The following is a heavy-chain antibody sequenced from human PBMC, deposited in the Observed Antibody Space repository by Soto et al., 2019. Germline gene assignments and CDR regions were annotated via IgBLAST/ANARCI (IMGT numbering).Heavy chain of an antibody. CDR3: TGGYDSGGY. J-gene: IGHJ4*02. V-gene: IGHV3-73*01. CDR2: IRSKANSYAT. Sequence: EVQLVESGGGLVQPGGSLKLSCAASGFTFSGSAMHWVRQASGKGLEWVGRIRSKANSYATAYAASVKGRFTISRDDSKNTAHLQMNSLKTEDTAVYYCTGGYDSGGYWGQGTLVTVSS. CDR1: GFTFSGSA. D-gene: IGHD3-22*01.